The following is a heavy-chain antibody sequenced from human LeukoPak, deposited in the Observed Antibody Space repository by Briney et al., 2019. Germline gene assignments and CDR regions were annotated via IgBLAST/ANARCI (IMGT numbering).Heavy chain of an antibody. CDR2: IFYSGST. J-gene: IGHJ4*02. CDR1: SGSISTSNYY. CDR3: ARLLVGTLYYFDY. V-gene: IGHV4-39*01. D-gene: IGHD2-21*02. Sequence: PSETLSLTCTVSSGSISTSNYYWGWVRQPPGKALEWIGNIFYSGSTYYNPSLKSRVTISVDTSKNQFSLKLSSVTAADTAVYYCARLLVGTLYYFDYWGQGTLVTVSS.